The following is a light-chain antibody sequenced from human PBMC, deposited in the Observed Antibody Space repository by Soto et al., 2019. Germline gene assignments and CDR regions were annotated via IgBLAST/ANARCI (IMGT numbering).Light chain of an antibody. V-gene: IGKV1-9*01. J-gene: IGKJ4*01. CDR1: QGISSY. CDR3: QQLDSYPTST. Sequence: IQLTQSPSSLSASVGDRVTITCRASQGISSYLAWYQQKPGKAPKLLIYATSTLQSGVPSRFSGSGSGTDFTLTISSLQPEDFATYYCQQLDSYPTSTFGGGTKVEI. CDR2: ATS.